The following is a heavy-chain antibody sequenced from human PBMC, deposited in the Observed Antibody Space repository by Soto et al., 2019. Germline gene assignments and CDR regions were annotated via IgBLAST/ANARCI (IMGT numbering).Heavy chain of an antibody. Sequence: GGSLRLSCAASGVTFSSYAMSWVRQAPGQGLEWVSAISGSGGSTYYADSVKGRFTISRDNSKNTLYLQMNSLSAEDTAVYYCAKDFSQLGRGSFDIWGRGTMVTVSS. V-gene: IGHV3-23*01. J-gene: IGHJ3*02. CDR1: GVTFSSYA. CDR2: ISGSGGST. CDR3: AKDFSQLGRGSFDI. D-gene: IGHD7-27*01.